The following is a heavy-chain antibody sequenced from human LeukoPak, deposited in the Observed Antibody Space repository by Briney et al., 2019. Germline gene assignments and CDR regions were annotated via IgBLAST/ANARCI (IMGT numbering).Heavy chain of an antibody. J-gene: IGHJ3*02. CDR3: ARDVDCSGGSCYFAFDI. Sequence: ASVKVSCKASGYTFTSYYMHWVRQAPGQGLEWMGIIHPSGGSTSYAQKFQGRVTMTRDTSTSTVYMELSSLRSEDTAVYYCARDVDCSGGSCYFAFDIWGQGTVVTVSS. CDR1: GYTFTSYY. D-gene: IGHD2-15*01. CDR2: IHPSGGST. V-gene: IGHV1-46*01.